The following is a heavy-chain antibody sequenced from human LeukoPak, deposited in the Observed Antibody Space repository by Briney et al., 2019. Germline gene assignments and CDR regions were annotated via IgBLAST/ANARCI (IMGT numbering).Heavy chain of an antibody. V-gene: IGHV3-23*01. D-gene: IGHD3-10*01. Sequence: GGSLRLSCAASGFTFNSYAMSWVRQAPGKGLEWVSAISGSGGSTYYADSVKGRFTISRDNSKNTLYLQMNSLRAEDTAVYYCAKEEVLQWFGELFRWFDPWGQGTLVTVSS. CDR1: GFTFNSYA. CDR3: AKEEVLQWFGELFRWFDP. CDR2: ISGSGGST. J-gene: IGHJ5*02.